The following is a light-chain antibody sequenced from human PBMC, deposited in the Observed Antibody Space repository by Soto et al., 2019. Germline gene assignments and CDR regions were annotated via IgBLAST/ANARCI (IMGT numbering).Light chain of an antibody. Sequence: EIVLTQSPVTLSLSPGERATLSCRASQSVGTRLAWYQQKSGQAPRLLIYDASKRAAGIPARFSGSGSGKDFTLTISTLEPEDFAVYYCQQRSDWKTFGQGTKVEI. CDR2: DAS. J-gene: IGKJ1*01. CDR3: QQRSDWKT. V-gene: IGKV3-11*01. CDR1: QSVGTR.